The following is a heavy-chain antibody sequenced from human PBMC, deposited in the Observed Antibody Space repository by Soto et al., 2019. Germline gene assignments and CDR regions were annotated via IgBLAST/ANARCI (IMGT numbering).Heavy chain of an antibody. Sequence: SVKVSCKASGGTFSSYAISWVRQAPGQGLEWMGGIIPIFGTANYAQKFQGRVTITADKSTSTAYMELSSLRSEDTAVYYCARSTAMVGKYYYYYGMDVWGQGTTVTVSS. J-gene: IGHJ6*02. CDR3: ARSTAMVGKYYYYYGMDV. D-gene: IGHD5-18*01. CDR2: IIPIFGTA. V-gene: IGHV1-69*06. CDR1: GGTFSSYA.